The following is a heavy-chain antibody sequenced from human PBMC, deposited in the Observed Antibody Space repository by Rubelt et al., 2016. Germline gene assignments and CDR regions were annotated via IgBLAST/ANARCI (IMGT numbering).Heavy chain of an antibody. Sequence: QVQLVQSGAEVKKSGASVKVSCKASGYTFSKYGINWVRQAPGQGLEWMGWISVNSGDTKYAQKLQGRGTMTTDTSTSTAYMGLTSLRSDDTAVYSCARATNWNYAFDIWGQGTMVTVSS. CDR3: ARATNWNYAFDI. D-gene: IGHD1-7*01. V-gene: IGHV1-18*01. J-gene: IGHJ3*02. CDR1: GYTFSKYG. CDR2: ISVNSGDT.